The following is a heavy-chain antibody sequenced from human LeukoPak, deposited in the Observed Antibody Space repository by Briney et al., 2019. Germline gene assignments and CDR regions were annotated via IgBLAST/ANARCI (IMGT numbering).Heavy chain of an antibody. J-gene: IGHJ6*03. D-gene: IGHD3-10*01. CDR2: IYYIEST. CDR3: AGTSYGSDYMDV. CDR1: GGSISSYY. V-gene: IGHV4-59*01. Sequence: SETLSLTCTVSGGSISSYYWSWIRLPPGKGLEWIGYIYYIESTNYNPSLKSRVTISVDTSKNQFSLKLSSVTAADTAVYYCAGTSYGSDYMDVWGKGTTVTVS.